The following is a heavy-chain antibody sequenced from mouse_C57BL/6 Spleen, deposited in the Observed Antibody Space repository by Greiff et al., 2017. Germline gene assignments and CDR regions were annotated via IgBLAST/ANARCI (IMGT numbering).Heavy chain of an antibody. CDR1: GYTFTSYW. J-gene: IGHJ4*01. D-gene: IGHD1-1*01. CDR2: IDPSDSET. Sequence: VQLQQPGAELVRPGSSVKLSCKASGYTFTSYWMHWVKQRPIQGLEWIGNIDPSDSETHYNQKFKDKATLTVDKSSSTAYMQLSSLTSEDSAVYYCARGRTTVVWAMDYWGQGTSVTVSS. CDR3: ARGRTTVVWAMDY. V-gene: IGHV1-52*01.